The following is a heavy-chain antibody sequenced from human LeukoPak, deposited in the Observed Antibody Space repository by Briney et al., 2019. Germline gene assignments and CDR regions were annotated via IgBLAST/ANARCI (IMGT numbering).Heavy chain of an antibody. J-gene: IGHJ3*02. CDR1: GFTFSTYA. Sequence: GGSLRLSCAASGFTFSTYAMTWVRQAPGKGPEWVSGISGSGGSTYYADSVKGRFTISRDNSKNTLYLQMNSLRAEDTVVYYRTKDDSTSGWPVGAFDIWGQGTMVTVSS. V-gene: IGHV3-23*01. CDR2: ISGSGGST. D-gene: IGHD6-19*01. CDR3: TKDDSTSGWPVGAFDI.